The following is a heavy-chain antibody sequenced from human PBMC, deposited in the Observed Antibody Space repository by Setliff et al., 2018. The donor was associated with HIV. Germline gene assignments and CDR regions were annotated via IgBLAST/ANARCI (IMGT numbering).Heavy chain of an antibody. D-gene: IGHD6-13*01. CDR2: IYSSGTT. J-gene: IGHJ4*02. CDR1: DGSTSSYY. V-gene: IGHV4-4*07. CDR3: ARDQGSTWFWDYFDY. Sequence: PSETLSLTCTVSDGSTSSYYWNWFRQPAGKGLEWIGRIYSSGTTIYNPSLKSRVAMSVDTSKNQFSLKLSSVTAADTATYYCARDQGSTWFWDYFDYWGQGTLVTVS.